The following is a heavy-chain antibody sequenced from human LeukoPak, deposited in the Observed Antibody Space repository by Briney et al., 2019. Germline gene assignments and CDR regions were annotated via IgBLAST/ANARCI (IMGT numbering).Heavy chain of an antibody. CDR1: GYTLTELS. V-gene: IGHV1-24*01. Sequence: ASVTVSCKVSGYTLTELSMHWVRQAPGKGLEWMGGFDPEDGETIYAQKFQGRVTMTEDTSTDTAYMELSSLRSEDTAVYYCATEAGGIVGARGYFDYWGQGTLVTVSS. CDR3: ATEAGGIVGARGYFDY. J-gene: IGHJ4*02. D-gene: IGHD1-26*01. CDR2: FDPEDGET.